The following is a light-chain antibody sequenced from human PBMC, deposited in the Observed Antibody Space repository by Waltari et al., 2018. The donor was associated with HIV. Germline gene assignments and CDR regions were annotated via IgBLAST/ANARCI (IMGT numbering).Light chain of an antibody. CDR1: SGINVGTYR. CDR3: MIWHSSAVV. Sequence: QAVLTQPSSLSASPGASASLTCPLRSGINVGTYRIYWYQQKPGSPPQYLLRYKSDSDKQQGSGVPSRFSGSKDASANAGILLISGRQSEDEADYYCMIWHSSAVVFGGGTKLTVL. V-gene: IGLV5-45*02. J-gene: IGLJ2*01. CDR2: YKSDSDK.